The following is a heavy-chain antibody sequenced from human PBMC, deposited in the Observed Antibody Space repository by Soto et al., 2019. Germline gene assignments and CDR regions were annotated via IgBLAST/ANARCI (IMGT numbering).Heavy chain of an antibody. CDR3: ARGEAVAAHLWEYNWFDP. CDR2: IWYDGSNK. Sequence: HPGGSLRLSCAASGFTFSSYGMHWVRQAPGKGLEWVAVIWYDGSNKYYADSVKGRFTISRDNSKNTLYLQMNSLRAEDTAVYYCARGEAVAAHLWEYNWFDPWGQGTLVTVSS. CDR1: GFTFSSYG. J-gene: IGHJ5*02. D-gene: IGHD6-19*01. V-gene: IGHV3-33*01.